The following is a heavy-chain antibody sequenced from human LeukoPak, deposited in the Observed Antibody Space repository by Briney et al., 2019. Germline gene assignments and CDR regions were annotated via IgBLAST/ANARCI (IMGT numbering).Heavy chain of an antibody. Sequence: SETLSLTCAVYGGSFSGYYWSWIRQPPGKGLEWIGEINHSGSTNYNPSLKSRVTISVDTSKNQFSLKLSSVTAADTAVYYCARRTSAYYDFWSGYPPYYMDVWGKGTTVTVSS. CDR1: GGSFSGYY. CDR3: ARRTSAYYDFWSGYPPYYMDV. CDR2: INHSGST. J-gene: IGHJ6*03. V-gene: IGHV4-34*01. D-gene: IGHD3-3*01.